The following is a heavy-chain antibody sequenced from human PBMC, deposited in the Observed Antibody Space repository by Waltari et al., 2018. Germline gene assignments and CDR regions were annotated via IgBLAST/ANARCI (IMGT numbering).Heavy chain of an antibody. CDR2: IYYSGST. CDR3: ARDGSGSAYFDY. V-gene: IGHV4-31*03. D-gene: IGHD3-10*01. CDR1: GGSIRRGGYS. Sequence: QVQLQESGPGLVKPSQTLSPTCTVSGGSIRRGGYSWSWIRQHPGKGLEWIGYIYYSGSTYYNPSLKSRVTISVDTSKNQFSLKLSSVTAADTAVYYCARDGSGSAYFDYWGQGTLVTVSS. J-gene: IGHJ4*02.